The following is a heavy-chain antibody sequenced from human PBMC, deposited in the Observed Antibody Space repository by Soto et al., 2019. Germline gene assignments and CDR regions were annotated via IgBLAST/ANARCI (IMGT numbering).Heavy chain of an antibody. J-gene: IGHJ4*02. V-gene: IGHV4-59*08. CDR3: ARLEGLRFVY. Sequence: SETLSLTCTVSGGSISSYYWSWIRQPPGKGLEWIGYIYYSGSTNYNPSLKSRVTISVDTSKNQFSLKLSSVTAADTAVYYCARLEGLRFVYWGQGTLVTVSS. CDR2: IYYSGST. CDR1: GGSISSYY. D-gene: IGHD5-12*01.